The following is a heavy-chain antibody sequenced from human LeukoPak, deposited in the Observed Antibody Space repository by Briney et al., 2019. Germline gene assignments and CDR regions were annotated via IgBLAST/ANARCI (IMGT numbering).Heavy chain of an antibody. CDR1: GFNFSNYA. Sequence: GGSLRLSCTASGFNFSNYAMTWVRQAPGKGLERVSSISGSGGDTYYADSVKGRFTISRDNSKNTLYLQMNSLGGEDTAVYYCTKAYCSGGSCYEPDYWGQGTLVTVSS. J-gene: IGHJ4*02. D-gene: IGHD2-15*01. CDR3: TKAYCSGGSCYEPDY. V-gene: IGHV3-23*01. CDR2: ISGSGGDT.